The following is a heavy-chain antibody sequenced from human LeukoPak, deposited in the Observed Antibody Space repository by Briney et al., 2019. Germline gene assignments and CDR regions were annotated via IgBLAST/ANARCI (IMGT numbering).Heavy chain of an antibody. V-gene: IGHV3-23*01. Sequence: GGSLRLSCAASGFTLSSYAMSWVRQAPGKGLEWVSAISGSGDDTYYADSVKGRFTISRDNSKNTLYLQMNSLRADDTALYYCAKGHYGSGSYGAFSRWAYFDYWGQGTLVTVSS. CDR2: ISGSGDDT. D-gene: IGHD3-10*01. J-gene: IGHJ4*02. CDR3: AKGHYGSGSYGAFSRWAYFDY. CDR1: GFTLSSYA.